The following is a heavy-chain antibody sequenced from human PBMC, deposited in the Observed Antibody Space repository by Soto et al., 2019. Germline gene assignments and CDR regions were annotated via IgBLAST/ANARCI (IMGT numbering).Heavy chain of an antibody. D-gene: IGHD2-15*01. V-gene: IGHV1-18*01. CDR3: ARDLGYCSAGSCYPEYSHH. Sequence: ASVKVSCKASGYTFNTYGISWVRQAPGQGLEWKGWISVYNGDTNYAQKFRGRVTLTTDTSTSTAYMELRSLTSDDTAVYYCARDLGYCSAGSCYPEYSHHGGQGTRVTVSS. J-gene: IGHJ1*01. CDR2: ISVYNGDT. CDR1: GYTFNTYG.